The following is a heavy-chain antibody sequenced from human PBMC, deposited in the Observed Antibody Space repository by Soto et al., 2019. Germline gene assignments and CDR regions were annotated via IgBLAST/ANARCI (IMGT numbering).Heavy chain of an antibody. CDR3: ARDGYGDYRCYYYGMDV. Sequence: SETLSLTCTVSGGSISSYYWSWIRQPPGKGLEWIGYIYYSGSTNYNPSLKSRVTISVDTSKNQFSLKLSSVTAADTAVYYCARDGYGDYRCYYYGMDVWGQGTTVTVS. CDR1: GGSISSYY. D-gene: IGHD4-17*01. J-gene: IGHJ6*02. V-gene: IGHV4-59*01. CDR2: IYYSGST.